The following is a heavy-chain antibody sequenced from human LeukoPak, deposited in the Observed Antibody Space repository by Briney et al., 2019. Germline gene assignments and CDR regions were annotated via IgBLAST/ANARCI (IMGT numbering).Heavy chain of an antibody. V-gene: IGHV4-34*01. D-gene: IGHD2-21*02. Sequence: SETLSLTCAVYGGSFSGYYWSWIRQPPGKGLEWIGEINHSGSTNYNPSLKSRVTISVDTSKNQFSLKLSSVTAADTAVYYCATLGTAPYYYYMDVWGKGTTVIVSS. J-gene: IGHJ6*03. CDR3: ATLGTAPYYYYMDV. CDR1: GGSFSGYY. CDR2: INHSGST.